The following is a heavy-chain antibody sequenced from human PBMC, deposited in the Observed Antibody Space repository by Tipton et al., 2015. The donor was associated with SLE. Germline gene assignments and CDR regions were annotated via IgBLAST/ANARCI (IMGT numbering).Heavy chain of an antibody. CDR1: GGSISSYY. D-gene: IGHD6-13*01. J-gene: IGHJ6*02. CDR2: IYYSGST. V-gene: IGHV4-59*12. CDR3: ARDSWSGIAPGGLDV. Sequence: LRLSCTVSGGSISSYYWSWIRQPPGKGLEWIGYIYYSGSTNYNPSLKSRVTISVDTSKNQFSLKLSSVTAADTAVYYCARDSWSGIAPGGLDVWGQGTTVTVSS.